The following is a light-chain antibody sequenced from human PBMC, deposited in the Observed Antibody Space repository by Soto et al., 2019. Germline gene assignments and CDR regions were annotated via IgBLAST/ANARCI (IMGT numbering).Light chain of an antibody. V-gene: IGKV3-20*01. CDR3: QHFDGTPPWT. J-gene: IGKJ1*01. Sequence: EIVWTQSPGTLSFSPGEGATLSCRASQSVSTTSLAWYQQRPGQAPRLLIYGASNRATGMPDRFSGSGSGADFALNISRLEHEDCAVYYCQHFDGTPPWTFGQATKVDI. CDR1: QSVSTTS. CDR2: GAS.